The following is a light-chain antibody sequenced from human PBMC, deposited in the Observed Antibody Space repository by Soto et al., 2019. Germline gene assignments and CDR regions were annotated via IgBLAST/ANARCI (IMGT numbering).Light chain of an antibody. CDR3: QTWGTGIRV. CDR2: LNSDGSH. Sequence: QPVLTQSPSASASLGASVKLTCTLSSGHSSYAIALHQQQPEKGPRYSMTLNSDGSHRKGVGIRVRFSGSSSGAERYLSISRVQSEDEADYCCQTWGTGIRVFGGGTKLTVL. V-gene: IGLV4-69*01. J-gene: IGLJ3*02. CDR1: SGHSSYA.